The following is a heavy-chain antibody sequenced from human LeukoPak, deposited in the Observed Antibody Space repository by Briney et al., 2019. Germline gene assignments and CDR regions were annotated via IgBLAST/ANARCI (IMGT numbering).Heavy chain of an antibody. Sequence: SETLSLTCAVSGGSISSGGYSWSWIRQPPGKGLEWIGYIYHSGSTYYNPSLKSRVTISVDRSKNQFSLKLSSVTAADTAMYYCASQYYYDSSGYHMDYWGQGTLVTVSS. CDR2: IYHSGST. D-gene: IGHD3-22*01. J-gene: IGHJ4*02. V-gene: IGHV4-30-2*01. CDR1: GGSISSGGYS. CDR3: ASQYYYDSSGYHMDY.